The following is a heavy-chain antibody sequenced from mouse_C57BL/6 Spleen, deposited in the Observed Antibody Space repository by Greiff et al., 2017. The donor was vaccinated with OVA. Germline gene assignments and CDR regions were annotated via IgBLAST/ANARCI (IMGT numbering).Heavy chain of an antibody. CDR3: ARSGMALDY. V-gene: IGHV5-17*01. D-gene: IGHD1-3*01. CDR2: ISRGSSTI. Sequence: EVHLVESGGGLVKPGGSLKLSCAASGFTFSDYGMHWVRQAPEKGLEWVAYISRGSSTIYYADTVKGRSTITRDNAKNTLFMQMTSLMSADTAMYYCARSGMALDYWGQGTSVTVSS. CDR1: GFTFSDYG. J-gene: IGHJ4*01.